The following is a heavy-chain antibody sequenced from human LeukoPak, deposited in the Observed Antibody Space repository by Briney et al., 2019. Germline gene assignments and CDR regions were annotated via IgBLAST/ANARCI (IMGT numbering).Heavy chain of an antibody. CDR1: GFSFSYYG. J-gene: IGHJ4*02. Sequence: GGSLRLSCAASGFSFSYYGMHWVRQAPGKGLEWVAVISDDGSVKYYADSVKGRFTISRDNSKNTLSLQMNSLRAEDTAVYYCAKEHMVAAVYYFDYWGQGTLVTVSS. CDR2: ISDDGSVK. V-gene: IGHV3-30*18. D-gene: IGHD2-15*01. CDR3: AKEHMVAAVYYFDY.